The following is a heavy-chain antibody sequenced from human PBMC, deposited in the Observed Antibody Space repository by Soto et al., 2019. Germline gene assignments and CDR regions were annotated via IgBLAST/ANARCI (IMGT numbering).Heavy chain of an antibody. V-gene: IGHV1-18*04. Sequence: ASVQVSCKASGYTFNYYGISWVRQAPGQGLEWVGWISAHNGDTKYAQNLQGRLTLTTDTSTSTAYMELTSLTSDDTAVYYCARDSSRYFDTSGLMWLYCGQGTLVTSPQ. CDR2: ISAHNGDT. CDR1: GYTFNYYG. J-gene: IGHJ4*02. CDR3: ARDSSRYFDTSGLMWLY. D-gene: IGHD3-9*01.